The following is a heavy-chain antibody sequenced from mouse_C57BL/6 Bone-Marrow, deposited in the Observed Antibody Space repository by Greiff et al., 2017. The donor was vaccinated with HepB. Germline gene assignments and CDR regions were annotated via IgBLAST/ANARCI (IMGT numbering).Heavy chain of an antibody. J-gene: IGHJ1*03. CDR1: GFSLTSYG. D-gene: IGHD1-1*01. Sequence: VQLQQSGPGLVQPSQSLSITCTVSGFSLTSYGVHWVRQSPGKGLEWLGVIWRGGSTDYNAAFMSRLSITKDNSKSQVFFKMNSLQADDTAIYYCAKNTYYGSNYYYWYFDVWGTGTTVTVSS. CDR3: AKNTYYGSNYYYWYFDV. CDR2: IWRGGST. V-gene: IGHV2-5*01.